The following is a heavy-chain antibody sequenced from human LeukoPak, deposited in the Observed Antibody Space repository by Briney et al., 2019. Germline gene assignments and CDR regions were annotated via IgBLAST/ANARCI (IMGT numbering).Heavy chain of an antibody. J-gene: IGHJ4*02. Sequence: SGGSLRLSCAASGFTFSSYAMSWIRQPPGKGLEWIGEINHSGSTNYNPSLKSRVTISVDTSKNQFSLKLSSVTAADTAVYYCARVTRGWYGSVDFDYWGQGTLVTVSS. CDR3: ARVTRGWYGSVDFDY. CDR2: INHSGST. CDR1: GFTFSSYA. D-gene: IGHD6-19*01. V-gene: IGHV4-34*01.